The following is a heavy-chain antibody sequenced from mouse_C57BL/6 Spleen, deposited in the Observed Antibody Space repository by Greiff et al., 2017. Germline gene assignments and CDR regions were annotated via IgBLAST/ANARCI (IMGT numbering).Heavy chain of an antibody. Sequence: QVHVKQSGAELVKPGASVKMSCKASGYTFTTYPIEWMKQNHGKSLEWIGNFHPYNDDTKYNEKFKGKATLTVEKSSSTVYLELSRLTSDDSAVYYCATHYYGSDWYFDVWGTGTTVTVSS. CDR1: GYTFTTYP. V-gene: IGHV1-47*01. D-gene: IGHD1-1*01. CDR2: FHPYNDDT. CDR3: ATHYYGSDWYFDV. J-gene: IGHJ1*03.